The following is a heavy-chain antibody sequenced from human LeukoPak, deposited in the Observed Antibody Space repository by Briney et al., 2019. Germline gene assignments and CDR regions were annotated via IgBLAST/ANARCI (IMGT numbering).Heavy chain of an antibody. Sequence: SETLSLTCTVSGDSISSYSWNWIRQPAGEGLEWIGHIFNSGSANYNPSLKSRVTMSVGTSKNQFSLNLTSVTAADTAVYYCARGSGCSSSSCHAGEFDYWGQGTLVTVSS. D-gene: IGHD2-2*01. V-gene: IGHV4-4*07. CDR2: IFNSGSA. CDR3: ARGSGCSSSSCHAGEFDY. CDR1: GDSISSYS. J-gene: IGHJ4*02.